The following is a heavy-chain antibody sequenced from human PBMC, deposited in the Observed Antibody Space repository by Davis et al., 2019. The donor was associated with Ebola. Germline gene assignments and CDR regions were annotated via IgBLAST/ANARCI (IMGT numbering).Heavy chain of an antibody. CDR3: ARDHYYDSSGYLFYYYGMDV. CDR2: ISDSGGTT. Sequence: GESLKISCAASGFTFSSYSMNWVRQAPGKGLEWVSSISDSGGTTYYADSVKGRFTISRDNAKNSLFLQMDSLRDEDTALYYCARDHYYDSSGYLFYYYGMDVWGKGTTVTVSS. CDR1: GFTFSSYS. V-gene: IGHV3-21*04. D-gene: IGHD3-22*01. J-gene: IGHJ6*04.